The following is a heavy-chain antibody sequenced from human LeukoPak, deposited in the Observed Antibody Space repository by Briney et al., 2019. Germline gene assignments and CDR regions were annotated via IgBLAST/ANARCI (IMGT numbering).Heavy chain of an antibody. CDR1: GFTFSSYA. CDR3: AKYRGWEAYSSSWTDAFDI. J-gene: IGHJ3*02. V-gene: IGHV3-23*01. CDR2: ISGSGGST. Sequence: GGSLRLSCAASGFTFSSYAMSWVRQAPGKGLEWVSAISGSGGSTYFADSVKGRLTISRDNSKNTLYLQMNSLRAEDTAVYYCAKYRGWEAYSSSWTDAFDIWGQGTMVTVSS. D-gene: IGHD6-13*01.